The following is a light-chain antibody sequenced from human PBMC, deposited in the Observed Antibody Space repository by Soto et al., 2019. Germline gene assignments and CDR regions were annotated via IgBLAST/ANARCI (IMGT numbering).Light chain of an antibody. CDR3: SSYTSSSTLP. V-gene: IGLV2-14*01. Sequence: QSALTQPASVSGSPGQSITISCTGTSSDVGGYNYVSWYQQHPGKAPKLMIYDVSNRPSGVSNRFSGSKSGNTASLTISGLQAEEEADYCCSSYTSSSTLPFGTGTKLTVL. CDR1: SSDVGGYNY. CDR2: DVS. J-gene: IGLJ1*01.